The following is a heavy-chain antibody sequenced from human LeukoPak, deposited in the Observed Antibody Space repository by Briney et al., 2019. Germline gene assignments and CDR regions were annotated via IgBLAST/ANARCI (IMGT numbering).Heavy chain of an antibody. CDR3: ARSIAASGNNFDY. J-gene: IGHJ4*02. CDR1: GDSVSSNNPA. V-gene: IGHV6-1*01. Sequence: SQTLSLTCAISGDSVSSNNPAWNWIRQSPSGCLEWLGRRYYRSKWLYDYTVSVISRMSLNPAPTKNQFSLQLHSVTPEDTAIYYCARSIAASGNNFDYWGQGTLVTVSS. CDR2: RYYRSKWLY. D-gene: IGHD6-13*01.